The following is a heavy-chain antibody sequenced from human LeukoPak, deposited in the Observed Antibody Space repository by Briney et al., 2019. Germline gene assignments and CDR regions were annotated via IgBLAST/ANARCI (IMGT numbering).Heavy chain of an antibody. V-gene: IGHV1-69*01. CDR2: IIPIFGTA. J-gene: IGHJ6*03. Sequence: SVKVSCKASGGTFSSYAISWVRQAPGQGLEWMGGIIPIFGTANYAQKFQGRVTITADESTSTVYMELSSLRSEDTAVYYCARGSYYDFWSGYYTPGLYYYYYMDVWGKGTTVTVSS. CDR1: GGTFSSYA. D-gene: IGHD3-3*01. CDR3: ARGSYYDFWSGYYTPGLYYYYYMDV.